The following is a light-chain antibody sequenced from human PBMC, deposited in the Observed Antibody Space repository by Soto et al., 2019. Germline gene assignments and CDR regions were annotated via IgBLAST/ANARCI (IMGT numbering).Light chain of an antibody. CDR1: RSDVGGYNY. CDR3: SSYASSSTPYV. V-gene: IGLV2-14*01. J-gene: IGLJ1*01. CDR2: DVS. Sequence: QSVLTQPASVSGSPGQSITISCTGTRSDVGGYNYVSWYQQHPGKAPKLMIYDVSNRPSGVSNRFSGSKSGNTASLTISGLQAEGEADYYCSSYASSSTPYVFGTGTKVTVL.